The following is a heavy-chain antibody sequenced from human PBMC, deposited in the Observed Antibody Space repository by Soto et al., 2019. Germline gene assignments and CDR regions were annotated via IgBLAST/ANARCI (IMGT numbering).Heavy chain of an antibody. D-gene: IGHD3-10*01. V-gene: IGHV4-4*02. CDR2: IYHSGST. J-gene: IGHJ4*02. Sequence: QVQLQESGPGLVKPSGTLSLTCAVSGGSISSSNWWSWVRQPPGKGLEWIGEIYHSGSTNYNPSLTSRVTISVDTSKNQFSLKLSSVTAADPAVYYCARDSYYGSGGYGYWGQGTLVTVSS. CDR1: GGSISSSNW. CDR3: ARDSYYGSGGYGY.